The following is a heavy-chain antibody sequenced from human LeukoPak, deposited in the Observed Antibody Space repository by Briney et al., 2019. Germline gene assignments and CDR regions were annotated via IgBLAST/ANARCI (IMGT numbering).Heavy chain of an antibody. CDR1: GFTFSSNA. J-gene: IGHJ4*02. D-gene: IGHD2-2*01. CDR3: AKDVGYCGSTSCYFSY. Sequence: PGGSLRLSCAASGFTFSSNAMSWVRQAPGKGLEWVSTVSGSGDATYYAESVKGRFTISRDNSKNTLYLQMNSLRAGDTAVYYCAKDVGYCGSTSCYFSYWGQGTLVTVAS. V-gene: IGHV3-23*01. CDR2: VSGSGDAT.